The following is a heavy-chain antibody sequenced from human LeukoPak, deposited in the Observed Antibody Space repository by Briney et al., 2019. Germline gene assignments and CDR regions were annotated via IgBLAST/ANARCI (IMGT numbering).Heavy chain of an antibody. CDR1: GLTFSSYA. Sequence: GSLRLSCAASGLTFSSYAMSWVRQAPGKGLEWVSAISGSGGSTYYADSVKGRSAISRDNSKNTLYLQMNSLRAEDTAVYYCAKVSLGLVLRWGQGTLVTVSS. CDR3: AKVSLGLVLR. V-gene: IGHV3-23*01. D-gene: IGHD6-19*01. CDR2: ISGSGGST. J-gene: IGHJ4*02.